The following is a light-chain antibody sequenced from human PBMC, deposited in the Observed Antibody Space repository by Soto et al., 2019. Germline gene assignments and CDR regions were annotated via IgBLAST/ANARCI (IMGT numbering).Light chain of an antibody. CDR2: DAS. Sequence: DIQMNQPPSTLSASVGDTVTITCRASQSISSWLAWYQQKPGKAPKLLIYDASSLESGVPSRFSGSGSGTEFTLTISSLQPDDFATYYCQQYNSYSVTFGQGTRLEI. CDR1: QSISSW. J-gene: IGKJ5*01. CDR3: QQYNSYSVT. V-gene: IGKV1-5*01.